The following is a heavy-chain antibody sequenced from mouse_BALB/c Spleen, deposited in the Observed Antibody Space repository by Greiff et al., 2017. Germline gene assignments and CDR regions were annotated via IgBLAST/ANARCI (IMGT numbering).Heavy chain of an antibody. D-gene: IGHD2-2*01. CDR2: ISYSGST. CDR1: GYSITSDYA. Sequence: EVQLQESGPGLVKPSQSLSLTCTVTGYSITSDYAWNWIRQFPGNKLEWMGYISYSGSTSYNPSLKSRISITRDTSKNQFFLQLNSLTTEDTATYYCAGGYYGYDPFAYWGQGTLVTVSA. V-gene: IGHV3-2*02. J-gene: IGHJ3*01. CDR3: AGGYYGYDPFAY.